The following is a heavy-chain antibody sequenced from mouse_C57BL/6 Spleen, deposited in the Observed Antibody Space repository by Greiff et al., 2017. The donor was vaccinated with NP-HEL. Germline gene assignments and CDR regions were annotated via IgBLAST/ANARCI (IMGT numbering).Heavy chain of an antibody. V-gene: IGHV1-82*01. CDR1: GYAFSSSW. CDR3: ARSYSNSWFAY. Sequence: QVQLQQSGPELVKPGASVKISCKASGYAFSSSWMNWVKQRPGKGLEWIGRIYPGDGDTNYNGKFKGKATLTADKSSSTAYMQLSSLTSEDFAVYFCARSYSNSWFAYWGQGTLVTVSA. J-gene: IGHJ3*01. D-gene: IGHD2-5*01. CDR2: IYPGDGDT.